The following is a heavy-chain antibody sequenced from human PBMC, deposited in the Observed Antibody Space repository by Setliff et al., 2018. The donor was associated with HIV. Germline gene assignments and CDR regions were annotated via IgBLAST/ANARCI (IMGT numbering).Heavy chain of an antibody. CDR1: GGTFSSYA. CDR3: ARDSGMAVVGTWRRLDP. D-gene: IGHD6-19*01. CDR2: IIPMFGAA. V-gene: IGHV1-69*05. J-gene: IGHJ5*02. Sequence: SVKVSCKASGGTFSSYAISRVRQAPGQGLEWMGGIIPMFGAANYARKFQGRVALTTDTSTSTAHMELRNLRSDDTAVYYCARDSGMAVVGTWRRLDPWGQGTLVAVSS.